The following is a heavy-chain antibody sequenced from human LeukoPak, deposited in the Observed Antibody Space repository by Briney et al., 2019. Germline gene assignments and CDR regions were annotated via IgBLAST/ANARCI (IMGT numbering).Heavy chain of an antibody. CDR3: ARMTTGHDF. CDR1: GTSFSSYY. CDR2: VNHSGYT. Sequence: SETLSLTCAVSGTSFSSYYWSWIRQPPGKGLEWIWEVNHSGYTNDNPSLKSSVTISVDTSKNQFSLRLRSVTAADTGVYFCARMTTGHDFWGQGTLVTVSS. V-gene: IGHV4-34*01. D-gene: IGHD4-17*01. J-gene: IGHJ4*02.